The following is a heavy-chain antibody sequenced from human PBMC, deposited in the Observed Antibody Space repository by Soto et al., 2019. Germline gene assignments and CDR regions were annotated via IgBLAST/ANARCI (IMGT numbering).Heavy chain of an antibody. J-gene: IGHJ5*02. Sequence: QVTLKESGPVLVKPTETLTLTCTVSGFSLSNARMGVSWIPQPPGKALEWLAHIFSNDEKSYSTSLKSRLTITKNTSKSQVVLTMTNMDPVDTATYYCARIPGYDFWSGYSKGNWFDPWGQGTLVTVSS. CDR3: ARIPGYDFWSGYSKGNWFDP. CDR2: IFSNDEK. V-gene: IGHV2-26*01. CDR1: GFSLSNARMG. D-gene: IGHD3-3*01.